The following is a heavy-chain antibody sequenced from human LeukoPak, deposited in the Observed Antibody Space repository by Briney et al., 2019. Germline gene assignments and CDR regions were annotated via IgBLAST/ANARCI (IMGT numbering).Heavy chain of an antibody. CDR2: ISGSGGST. V-gene: IGHV3-23*01. D-gene: IGHD2-2*01. J-gene: IGHJ4*02. CDR1: GFTFSSYA. CDR3: AKGPAVVPAALPDY. Sequence: QSGGPLRLSCAASGFTFSSYAMSWVRQAPGKGLEWVSAISGSGGSTYYADSVKGRFTISRDNSKNTLYLQMNSLRAEDTAVYYCAKGPAVVPAALPDYWGQGTLVTVSS.